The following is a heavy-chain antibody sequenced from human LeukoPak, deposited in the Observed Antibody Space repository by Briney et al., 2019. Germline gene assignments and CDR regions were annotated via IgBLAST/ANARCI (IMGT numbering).Heavy chain of an antibody. CDR2: IYYSGRT. CDR1: GGSLSSSSYY. Sequence: PSEPLSLPCTVPGGSLSSSSYYWGWIRQPPGKGLEGIGIIYYSGRTYYNPSLKSRVTISVDTSKNQLSLKLSSVTAADTAVYYCARLCSSTTCYSDWFDPWGQGTLVTVSS. V-gene: IGHV4-39*01. CDR3: ARLCSSTTCYSDWFDP. J-gene: IGHJ5*02. D-gene: IGHD2-2*01.